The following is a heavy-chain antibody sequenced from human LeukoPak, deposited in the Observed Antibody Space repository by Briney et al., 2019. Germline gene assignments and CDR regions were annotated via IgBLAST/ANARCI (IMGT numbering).Heavy chain of an antibody. Sequence: GGSLRLSCAASGLTFRNYAMSWVRQAPGKGLEWVAAIGGSGGYTYYADSVKGRFTISRDNSKNTLYLQMNSLRAEDTAVYYCAKDGRNEGGHEFDYWGQGSLVTVSS. V-gene: IGHV3-23*01. J-gene: IGHJ4*02. D-gene: IGHD1-1*01. CDR3: AKDGRNEGGHEFDY. CDR2: IGGSGGYT. CDR1: GLTFRNYA.